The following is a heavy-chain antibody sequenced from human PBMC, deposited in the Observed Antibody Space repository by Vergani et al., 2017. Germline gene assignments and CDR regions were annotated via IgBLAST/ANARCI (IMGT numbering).Heavy chain of an antibody. J-gene: IGHJ6*02. D-gene: IGHD3-22*01. CDR2: ISSSSSTI. CDR3: ARGYDSSGYWYYYYYGMDV. V-gene: IGHV3-48*01. CDR1: GFTFSSYS. Sequence: EVQLVESGGGLVQPGGSLRLSCAASGFTFSSYSMNWVRQAPGKGLEWVSYISSSSSTIYYADSVKGRFTISRDNAKNSLYLQMNSLRAEDTAVYYCARGYDSSGYWYYYYYGMDVWGQG.